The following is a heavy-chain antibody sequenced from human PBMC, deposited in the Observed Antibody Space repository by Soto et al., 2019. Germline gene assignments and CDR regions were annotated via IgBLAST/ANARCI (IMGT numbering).Heavy chain of an antibody. D-gene: IGHD4-17*01. CDR3: VKKSIGTVTNPVYWYFDL. J-gene: IGHJ2*01. V-gene: IGHV3-23*01. CDR2: TSGGGDVA. CDR1: GFTFTSYA. Sequence: EVQLLESGGGLVQPGGSLRLSCAASGFTFTSYAMSWVRQAPGKGLEWVSGTSGGGDVAFYADSVKGRFTISRDNSKNTLYLQMNSLRAEDTALYYCVKKSIGTVTNPVYWYFDLWGRGTLVTVSS.